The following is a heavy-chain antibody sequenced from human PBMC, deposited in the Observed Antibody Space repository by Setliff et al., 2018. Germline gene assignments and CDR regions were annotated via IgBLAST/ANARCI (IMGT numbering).Heavy chain of an antibody. Sequence: ASVKVSCKASGYTFTNYAMNWVRQAPGQGLEWMGWINTNTGFPTYAQGFTGRFVFSLDTSVSTVYLQMNSLKADDTAVYYCALAYCRSTTCHPLYYWGQGTLVTVSS. D-gene: IGHD2-2*01. CDR1: GYTFTNYA. CDR2: INTNTGFP. V-gene: IGHV7-4-1*02. CDR3: ALAYCRSTTCHPLYY. J-gene: IGHJ4*02.